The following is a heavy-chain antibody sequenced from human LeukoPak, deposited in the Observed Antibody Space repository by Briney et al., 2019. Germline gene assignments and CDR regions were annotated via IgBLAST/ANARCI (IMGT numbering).Heavy chain of an antibody. CDR3: ARQLYYYGSGS. D-gene: IGHD3-10*01. J-gene: IGHJ4*02. Sequence: SETLSLTCSVSGGSISSSSSYWGWIRQPPGKGLEWIGSIYYSGSSFDNPALKSRVTISVDTSKNQFSLKLSSVTAADTAVYYCARQLYYYGSGSWGQGTLVTVSS. CDR2: IYYSGSS. CDR1: GGSISSSSSY. V-gene: IGHV4-39*01.